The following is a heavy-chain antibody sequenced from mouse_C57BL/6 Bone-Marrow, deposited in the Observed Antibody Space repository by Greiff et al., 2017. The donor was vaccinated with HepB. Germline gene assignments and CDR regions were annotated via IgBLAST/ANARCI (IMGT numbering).Heavy chain of an antibody. V-gene: IGHV1-4*01. D-gene: IGHD1-1*01. J-gene: IGHJ2*01. CDR1: GYTFTSYT. CDR2: INPSSGYT. CDR3: ARPYYYGSKGY. Sequence: QVHVKQSGAELARPGASVKMSCKASGYTFTSYTMHWVKQRPGQGLEWIGYINPSSGYTKYNQKFKDKATLTADKSSSTAYMQLSSLTSEDSAVYYCARPYYYGSKGYWGQGTTLTVSS.